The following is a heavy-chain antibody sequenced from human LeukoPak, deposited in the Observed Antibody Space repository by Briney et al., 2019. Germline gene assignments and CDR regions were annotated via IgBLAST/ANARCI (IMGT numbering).Heavy chain of an antibody. Sequence: GGSLRLSCAASGFTFRHYAVHWVRQAPGRGLEWMAVLSFDGAHKYYAESVKGRFTTSRDNSNNTLFLQMDSLRIEDTALYYCVRARAGGLDYWGQGTLVTVSS. CDR3: VRARAGGLDY. D-gene: IGHD3-16*01. CDR2: LSFDGAHK. V-gene: IGHV3-30*04. J-gene: IGHJ4*02. CDR1: GFTFRHYA.